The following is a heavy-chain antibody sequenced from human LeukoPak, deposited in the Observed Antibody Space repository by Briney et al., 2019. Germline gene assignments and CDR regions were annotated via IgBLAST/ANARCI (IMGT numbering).Heavy chain of an antibody. CDR1: RFTFTDYY. Sequence: GVSLRLSCATSRFTFTDYYMSWIRQAPGKGLEWVSYISVSGTTMYYADSVKGRFTLSRDNAKNSLYLQMNSLRAEDTAVYYCARVGRLQYGDYVAFDYWGQGALVTVSS. CDR3: ARVGRLQYGDYVAFDY. D-gene: IGHD4-17*01. J-gene: IGHJ4*02. CDR2: ISVSGTTM. V-gene: IGHV3-11*01.